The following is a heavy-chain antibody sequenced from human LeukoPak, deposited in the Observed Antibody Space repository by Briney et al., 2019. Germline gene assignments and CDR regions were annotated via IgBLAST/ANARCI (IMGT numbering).Heavy chain of an antibody. Sequence: SETLSLTCTVSGDAITGSSYYWGWIRQPPGKGLEWIGSMYYSGSTYSNPSLKSRVTMSADTSKNQFSLKLSSVSAAGTAVYYCARQYYDRTGYYYLDYWDQGTLVSVSS. J-gene: IGHJ4*02. CDR2: MYYSGST. V-gene: IGHV4-39*01. CDR3: ARQYYDRTGYYYLDY. CDR1: GDAITGSSYY. D-gene: IGHD3-22*01.